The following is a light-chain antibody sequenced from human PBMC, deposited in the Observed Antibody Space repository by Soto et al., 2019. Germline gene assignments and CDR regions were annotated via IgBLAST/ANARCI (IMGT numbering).Light chain of an antibody. V-gene: IGKV3-20*01. J-gene: IGKJ1*01. Sequence: EIVLTQSPGTLYLSTGERATLSCRASQRFNSIYLAWYHQKPGQAPRLLVYGASSRATGIPDRFSGSGSGKDFTLTIIRLEPEDFAVYYCQQYSSSGTFGQGTKVEIK. CDR2: GAS. CDR3: QQYSSSGT. CDR1: QRFNSIY.